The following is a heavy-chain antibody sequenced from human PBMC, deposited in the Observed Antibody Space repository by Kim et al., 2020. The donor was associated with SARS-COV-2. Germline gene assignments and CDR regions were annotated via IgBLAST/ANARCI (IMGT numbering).Heavy chain of an antibody. J-gene: IGHJ2*01. D-gene: IGHD3-22*01. V-gene: IGHV3-30*07. CDR3: ARDNNYDSSGYYWYFDL. Sequence: VKGRFTISRDHSKNTLYLQMNSLRAEDTAVYYCARDNNYDSSGYYWYFDLWGRGTLVTVSS.